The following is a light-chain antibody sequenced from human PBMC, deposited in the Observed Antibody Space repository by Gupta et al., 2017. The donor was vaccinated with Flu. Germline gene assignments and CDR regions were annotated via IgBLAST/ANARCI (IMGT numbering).Light chain of an antibody. J-gene: IGKJ1*01. CDR1: QSFSDW. Sequence: DILMTQSPSALSAFVGDRVTITCRASQSFSDWLAWYQHKPGEAPRLLIHGASNLQSGVPSRFSGSGSGTEFNLTISSRQPDDFATYYCQQYSNWSHWTFGQGTXVEVK. CDR3: QQYSNWSHWT. V-gene: IGKV1-5*03. CDR2: GAS.